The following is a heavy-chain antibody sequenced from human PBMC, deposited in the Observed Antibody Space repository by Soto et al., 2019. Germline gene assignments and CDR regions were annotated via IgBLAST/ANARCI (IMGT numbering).Heavy chain of an antibody. CDR2: ISGRGGDT. CDR1: GFTFSTYA. Sequence: EVQLLQSGGGLVQPGGSLRLSCAASGFTFSTYAMSWVRQAPGKGLEWVSAISGRGGDTYYADSVKGRFTISRDNSKNMLYLQMSSLRAEDTAVYYCANRDTSMVTRYYYGMDVWGQGTTVTVSS. V-gene: IGHV3-23*01. CDR3: ANRDTSMVTRYYYGMDV. D-gene: IGHD5-18*01. J-gene: IGHJ6*02.